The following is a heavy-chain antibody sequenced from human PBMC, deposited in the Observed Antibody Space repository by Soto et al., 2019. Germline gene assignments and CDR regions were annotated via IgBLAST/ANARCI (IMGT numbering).Heavy chain of an antibody. CDR2: ISYDGSEK. J-gene: IGHJ4*02. Sequence: QVQLVESGGGVVQPGRSLRLSCAACGFTFSSYGMHWVRQAPGKGLEWVALISYDGSEKYYADSVKGRFTISRDNSKTTLYLQMNSLSVEDTAVYYCGAGQYCSDYCGQGTLVPVSS. CDR3: GAGQYCSDY. V-gene: IGHV3-30*03. D-gene: IGHD6-13*01. CDR1: GFTFSSYG.